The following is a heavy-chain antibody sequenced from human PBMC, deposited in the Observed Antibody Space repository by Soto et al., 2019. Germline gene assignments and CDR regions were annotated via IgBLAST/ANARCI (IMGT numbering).Heavy chain of an antibody. D-gene: IGHD3-3*01. CDR2: ISAYNGNT. CDR1: GGTFSSYG. V-gene: IGHV1-18*01. J-gene: IGHJ5*02. CDR3: ARYFWSGLSKFDP. Sequence: ASVKVSCKASGGTFSSYGISWVRQAPGQGLEWTGWISAYNGNTNYAQKLQGRVTMTTDTSTSTAYMELRSLRSDDTAVYYCARYFWSGLSKFDPWGQGTLVTVSS.